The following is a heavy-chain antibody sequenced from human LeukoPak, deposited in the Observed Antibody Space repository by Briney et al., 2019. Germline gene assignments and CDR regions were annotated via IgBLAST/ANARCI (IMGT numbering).Heavy chain of an antibody. D-gene: IGHD3-9*01. CDR2: ISYDGSNK. CDR3: AKAENNYDILTGPYYFDY. J-gene: IGHJ4*02. CDR1: GFTFSSYA. V-gene: IGHV3-30*04. Sequence: GGSLRLSCATSGFTFSSYAMHWVRQAPGKGLEWVAVISYDGSNKYYADSVKGRFTISRDNSKNTLYLQMNSLRAEDTALYYCAKAENNYDILTGPYYFDYWGQGTLVTVSS.